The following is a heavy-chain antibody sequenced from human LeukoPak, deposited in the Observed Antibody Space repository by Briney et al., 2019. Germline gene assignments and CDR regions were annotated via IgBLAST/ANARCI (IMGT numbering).Heavy chain of an antibody. J-gene: IGHJ4*02. CDR2: INSNGVST. D-gene: IGHD1-26*01. CDR1: GFTFDDYG. V-gene: IGHV3-20*04. CDR3: ARDLIVAATAGCFDL. Sequence: GGSLRLSCAASGFTFDDYGMSWVRQVPGKGLGWVSGINSNGVSTAYADSVKGRFTISRDNARKSLFLQMNSLRAEDTALYYCARDLIVAATAGCFDLWGQGTVVTVSS.